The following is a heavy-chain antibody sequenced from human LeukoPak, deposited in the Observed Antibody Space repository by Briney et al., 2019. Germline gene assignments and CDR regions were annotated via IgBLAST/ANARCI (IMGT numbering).Heavy chain of an antibody. CDR1: GAYISDYF. V-gene: IGHV4-59*01. Sequence: SETLSLTCAVSGAYISDYFWSWIRQPPGKPLESIGYIHYSGSTTYNPSLKSRVTMSVDTSQNHFSLRLSSVTAADTAVYYCAGLLGPPYYSSYCMDVWGSGTTVTVSS. CDR3: AGLLGPPYYSSYCMDV. CDR2: IHYSGST. J-gene: IGHJ6*03. D-gene: IGHD2/OR15-2a*01.